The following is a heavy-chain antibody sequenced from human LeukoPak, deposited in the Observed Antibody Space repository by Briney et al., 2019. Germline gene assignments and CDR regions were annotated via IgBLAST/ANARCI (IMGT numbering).Heavy chain of an antibody. D-gene: IGHD2-2*01. CDR3: ARDSPGVVPAANGMDV. Sequence: SETLSLTCTVSGGSISSYYWSWIRQPPGKGLEWIGYIYYSGSTNYNPSLKSRVTISVDTSKNQFSLKLSSVTAADTAVYYCARDSPGVVPAANGMDVWGQGTTVTVSS. CDR2: IYYSGST. CDR1: GGSISSYY. V-gene: IGHV4-59*01. J-gene: IGHJ6*02.